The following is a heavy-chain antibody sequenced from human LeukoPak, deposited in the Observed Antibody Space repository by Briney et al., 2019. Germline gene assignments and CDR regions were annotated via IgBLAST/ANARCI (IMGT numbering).Heavy chain of an antibody. Sequence: GASVKVSCKASGGTFSSYAISWVRQAPGQGLEWIGEIIPIFGTANYAQKFQGRVTITTDESTSTAYMELSSLRSEDTAVYYCARGPRGEDAFDIWGQGTMVTVSS. CDR2: IIPIFGTA. V-gene: IGHV1-69*05. CDR1: GGTFSSYA. D-gene: IGHD2-21*01. CDR3: ARGPRGEDAFDI. J-gene: IGHJ3*02.